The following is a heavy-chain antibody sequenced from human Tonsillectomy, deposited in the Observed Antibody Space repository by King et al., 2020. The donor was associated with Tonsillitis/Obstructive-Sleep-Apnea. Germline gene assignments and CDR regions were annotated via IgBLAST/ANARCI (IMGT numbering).Heavy chain of an antibody. J-gene: IGHJ4*02. Sequence: VQLQQWGAGLLKPSETLSLTCAVYGGAFSKYYWNWIRQPPGKGLEWIGEINHGGSTNYNPSLKGRVAISVDTSKNQFSLRLTSVTAADTAVYFCSGGIPITIVRGVINADFWGQGTLVTVSS. CDR3: SGGIPITIVRGVINADF. D-gene: IGHD3-10*01. CDR2: INHGGST. CDR1: GGAFSKYY. V-gene: IGHV4-34*01.